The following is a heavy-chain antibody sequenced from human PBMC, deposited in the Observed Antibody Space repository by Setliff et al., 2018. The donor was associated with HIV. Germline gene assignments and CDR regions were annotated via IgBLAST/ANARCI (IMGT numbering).Heavy chain of an antibody. CDR3: ARGSDSGSYSYYYGMDV. CDR2: INAGNGNT. V-gene: IGHV1-3*01. J-gene: IGHJ6*02. CDR1: GYTFTSYA. D-gene: IGHD3-10*01. Sequence: ASVKVSCKASGYTFTSYAMHWVRQAPGQRLEWMGWINAGNGNTKYSQKFQGRITITRDISASTAYMELSSLRSEDTAVYYCARGSDSGSYSYYYGMDVWGQGTTVTVSS.